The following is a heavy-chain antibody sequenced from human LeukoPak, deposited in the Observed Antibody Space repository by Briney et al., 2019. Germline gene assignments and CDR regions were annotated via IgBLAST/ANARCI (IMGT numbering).Heavy chain of an antibody. V-gene: IGHV3-7*05. Sequence: GGSLRLSCAASGCTFSSFWMSWVRQAPGKGLEWVANIEQGGSEKHYVDSVKGRFTISRDNAKNSLYLQMNSLRADDTAVYYCARGGGGVDYWGQGTLVTVSS. CDR1: GCTFSSFW. D-gene: IGHD3-16*01. CDR3: ARGGGGVDY. J-gene: IGHJ4*02. CDR2: IEQGGSEK.